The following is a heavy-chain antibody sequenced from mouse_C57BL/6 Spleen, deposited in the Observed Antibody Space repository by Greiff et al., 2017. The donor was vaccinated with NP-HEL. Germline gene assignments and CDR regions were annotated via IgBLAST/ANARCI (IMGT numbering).Heavy chain of an antibody. CDR1: GYAFTNYL. CDR3: ARYGNYYAMDY. CDR2: INPGSGGT. V-gene: IGHV1-54*01. J-gene: IGHJ4*01. D-gene: IGHD2-1*01. Sequence: VQLQQSGAELVRPGTSVKVSCKASGYAFTNYLIEWVKQRPGQGLEWIGVINPGSGGTNYNEKFKGKATLTADKSSSTAYMQLSSLTSEDSAVLFCARYGNYYAMDYWGQGTSVTVSS.